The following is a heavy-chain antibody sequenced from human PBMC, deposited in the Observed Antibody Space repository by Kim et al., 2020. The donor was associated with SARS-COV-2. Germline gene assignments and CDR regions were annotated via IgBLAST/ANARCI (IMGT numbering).Heavy chain of an antibody. D-gene: IGHD2-2*01. Sequence: SSYIYYADSVKGRFPIARDNAKNSLYLQMNSLRAEDTAVYYCASLSTDDYWGQGPLVTVSS. J-gene: IGHJ4*02. CDR3: ASLSTDDY. CDR2: SSYI. V-gene: IGHV3-21*01.